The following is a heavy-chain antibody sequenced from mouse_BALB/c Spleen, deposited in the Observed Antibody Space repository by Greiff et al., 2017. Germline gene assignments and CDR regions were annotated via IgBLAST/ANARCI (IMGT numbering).Heavy chain of an antibody. V-gene: IGHV5-6*02. Sequence: DVKLVESGGDLVKPGGSLKLSCAASGFTFSSYGMSWVRQTPDTRLEWVATISSGGSYTYYPDSVKGRFTISRDNAKNTLYLEMSSLRSEDTAMYYCAREGDSTIGTTGAYYYAMDYWGQGTSVTVSS. CDR3: AREGDSTIGTTGAYYYAMDY. D-gene: IGHD2-14*01. J-gene: IGHJ4*01. CDR2: ISSGGSYT. CDR1: GFTFSSYG.